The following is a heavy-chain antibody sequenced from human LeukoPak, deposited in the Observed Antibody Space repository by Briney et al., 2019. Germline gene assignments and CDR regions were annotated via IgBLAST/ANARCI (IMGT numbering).Heavy chain of an antibody. J-gene: IGHJ6*02. CDR3: AKDRLDIVVVPDNYYYYGMDV. Sequence: GGSLRLSCAASGFTFSSYGMHWVRQAPGKGLEWVAVMSYDGSNKYYADSVKGRFTISRDNSKNTLYLQMNSLRAEDTAVYYCAKDRLDIVVVPDNYYYYGMDVWGQGTTVTVSS. CDR1: GFTFSSYG. CDR2: MSYDGSNK. D-gene: IGHD2-2*03. V-gene: IGHV3-30*18.